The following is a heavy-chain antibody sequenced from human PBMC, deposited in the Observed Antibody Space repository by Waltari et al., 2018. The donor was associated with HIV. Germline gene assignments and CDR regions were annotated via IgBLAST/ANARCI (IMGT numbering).Heavy chain of an antibody. Sequence: EVLLVESGGGLGKPGGSLRLFCAASGLTFSDAWMSWVRQAPGKGLEWVGRIKSNTDGGTTDYAAPVKGRFTISRDDSKTTLYLEMNSLKTEDTAVYYCTTVGGGTRDYWGQGTLITVSS. D-gene: IGHD3-16*01. V-gene: IGHV3-15*01. CDR3: TTVGGGTRDY. CDR2: IKSNTDGGTT. J-gene: IGHJ4*02. CDR1: GLTFSDAW.